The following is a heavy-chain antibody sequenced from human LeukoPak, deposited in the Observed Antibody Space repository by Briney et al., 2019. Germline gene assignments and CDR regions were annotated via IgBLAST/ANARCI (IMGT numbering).Heavy chain of an antibody. D-gene: IGHD2-2*01. V-gene: IGHV4-39*02. CDR2: IYYSGST. Sequence: SETLSLTCTVSGGFISSSSYYWGWTRQPPGNGLEWIGSIYYSGSTYYNPSLKSRVTISVDTSKNQFSLKLSSVTAADTAVYYCAREVVVVPAALDYWGQGTLVTVSS. CDR3: AREVVVVPAALDY. J-gene: IGHJ4*02. CDR1: GGFISSSSYY.